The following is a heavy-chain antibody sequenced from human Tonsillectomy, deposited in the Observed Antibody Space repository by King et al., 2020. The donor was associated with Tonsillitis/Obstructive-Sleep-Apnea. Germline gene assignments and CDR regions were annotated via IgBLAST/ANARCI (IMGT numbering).Heavy chain of an antibody. CDR2: IYYSGGT. D-gene: IGHD2-8*01. CDR3: AREGAVMNAFDI. CDR1: GGSISNYS. V-gene: IGHV4-59*01. J-gene: IGHJ3*02. Sequence: QLQESGPGLVKPSETLSLTCTVSGGSISNYSWSWLRQPPGKGLECMGDIYYSGGTNYNPSLKSRVTISVDTSKNQVSLKLSSVTAADTAVYYCAREGAVMNAFDIWGQGTMVTVSS.